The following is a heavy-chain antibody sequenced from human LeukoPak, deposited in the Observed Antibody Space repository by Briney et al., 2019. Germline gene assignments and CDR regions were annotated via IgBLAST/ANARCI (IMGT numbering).Heavy chain of an antibody. J-gene: IGHJ4*02. CDR3: AKETWVESFHDILTAYPQDS. D-gene: IGHD3-9*01. V-gene: IGHV3-23*01. Sequence: GGSLRLSCAASGFTFSSYAMSWVRQAPGKGLEWVSAISGSGGSTYYADSVKGRFAISRDNSKNTLYLQMNSLRAEDTAVYYCAKETWVESFHDILTAYPQDSWGQGTLVTVSS. CDR2: ISGSGGST. CDR1: GFTFSSYA.